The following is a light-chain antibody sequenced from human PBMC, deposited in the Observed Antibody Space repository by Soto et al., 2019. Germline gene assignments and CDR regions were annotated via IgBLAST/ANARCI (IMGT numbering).Light chain of an antibody. Sequence: EIVLTQSPATLSLSPGERATLSCRASQGVSMHLAWYQQKPGQAPRLLIYDTSNRATGIPARFSGSGSGTDFTLTISSLEPEDFAVYYCQQRGNWPPGFTFGPGTKVDIK. CDR2: DTS. J-gene: IGKJ3*01. CDR3: QQRGNWPPGFT. V-gene: IGKV3-11*01. CDR1: QGVSMH.